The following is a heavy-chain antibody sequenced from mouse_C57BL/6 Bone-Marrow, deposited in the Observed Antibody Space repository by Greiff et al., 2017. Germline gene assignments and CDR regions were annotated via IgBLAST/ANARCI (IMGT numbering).Heavy chain of an antibody. V-gene: IGHV1-4*01. CDR1: GYTFTSYT. CDR3: ARWTYQFGMDY. CDR2: INPSSGYT. Sequence: QVQLQQSGAELARPGASVKMSCKASGYTFTSYTMHWVKQRPGQGLEWIGYINPSSGYTKYNQKFKDKATLTADKSSSTAYMQLSSLTSEDSAVYYGARWTYQFGMDYWGQGTSVTVSS. J-gene: IGHJ4*01. D-gene: IGHD5-1*01.